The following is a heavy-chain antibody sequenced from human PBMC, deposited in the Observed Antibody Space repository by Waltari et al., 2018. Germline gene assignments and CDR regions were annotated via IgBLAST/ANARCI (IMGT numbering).Heavy chain of an antibody. V-gene: IGHV3-23*04. CDR2: ISGAGMTT. Sequence: VQLVDSGGDMVQPGGSLRLSCAASGFTFTSYAMHWVRQGPGKGLEWVSGISGAGMTTYYADAVRGRFTISRDNAKNTVYLQMDSLRVEDTAVYYCAKDVALLVVPAAHDWFDPWGQGTLVTVSS. J-gene: IGHJ5*02. CDR3: AKDVALLVVPAAHDWFDP. D-gene: IGHD2-2*01. CDR1: GFTFTSYA.